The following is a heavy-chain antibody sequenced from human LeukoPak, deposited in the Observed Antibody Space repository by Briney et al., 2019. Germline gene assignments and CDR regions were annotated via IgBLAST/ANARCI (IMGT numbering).Heavy chain of an antibody. D-gene: IGHD4-17*01. J-gene: IGHJ4*02. Sequence: GGSLRLSCAASGFTFSSYAMSWVRQAPGKGLEWVSAISGSGGSTYYADSVKGRFTISRDNSKNTLYLQMNSLRAEDTAVYYCAKDTQSPTTVTLDYWGQGTLVTVSS. CDR3: AKDTQSPTTVTLDY. CDR2: ISGSGGST. V-gene: IGHV3-23*01. CDR1: GFTFSSYA.